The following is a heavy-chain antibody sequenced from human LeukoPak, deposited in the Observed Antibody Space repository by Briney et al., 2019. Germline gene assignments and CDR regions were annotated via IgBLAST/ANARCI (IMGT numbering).Heavy chain of an antibody. V-gene: IGHV3-30*02. CDR3: AKRKYSYRDRYGSGKGYFDY. CDR2: IRYDGSNK. D-gene: IGHD3-10*01. J-gene: IGHJ4*02. Sequence: QSGGSLRLSCAASGFTFSSYGMHWVRQAPGKGLEWVAFIRYDGSNKYYADSVKGRFTISRDNSKNTLYLQMNSLRAEDTAVYYCAKRKYSYRDRYGSGKGYFDYWGQGTLVTVSS. CDR1: GFTFSSYG.